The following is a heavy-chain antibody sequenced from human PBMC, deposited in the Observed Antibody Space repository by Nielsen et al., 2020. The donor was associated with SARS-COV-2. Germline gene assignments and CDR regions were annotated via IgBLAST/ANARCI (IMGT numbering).Heavy chain of an antibody. D-gene: IGHD6-13*01. CDR2: ISSTGGST. CDR1: GFTFSIFA. J-gene: IGHJ4*02. Sequence: GESLKISCAASGFTFSIFAMSWVRQAPGKGLEWVSSISSTGGSTYYADSVRGRFTISRDNAKNSLYLEMTSLRAEDTGLYYCARGDGSSWCANWGQGTPVTVSS. CDR3: ARGDGSSWCAN. V-gene: IGHV3-23*01.